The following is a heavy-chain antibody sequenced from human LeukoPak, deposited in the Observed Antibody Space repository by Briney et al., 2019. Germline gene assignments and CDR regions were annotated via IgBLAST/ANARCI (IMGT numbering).Heavy chain of an antibody. CDR2: INPNSGGT. V-gene: IGHV1-2*02. CDR1: GGTFSSYL. Sequence: GSSVKVSCKASGGTFSSYLISWVRQAPGQGLEWMGWINPNSGGTNYAQKFQGRVTMTRDTSISTAYMELSRLRSDDTAVYYCARVRPLYGSGSFDYWGQGTLVTVSS. D-gene: IGHD3-10*01. CDR3: ARVRPLYGSGSFDY. J-gene: IGHJ4*02.